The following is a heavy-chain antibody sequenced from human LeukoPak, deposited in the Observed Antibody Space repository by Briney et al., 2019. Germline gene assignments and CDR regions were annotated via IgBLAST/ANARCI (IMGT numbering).Heavy chain of an antibody. CDR2: IYYSGST. V-gene: IGHV4-59*08. Sequence: PSETLSLTCTVSGGSISSYYWSWIRQPPGKGLEWIGYIYYSGSTNYNPSLKSRVTISVDTSKNQFSLKLSSVTAADTAVYYCASRGYSYAYESPDYWGQGTLVTVSS. CDR1: GGSISSYY. CDR3: ASRGYSYAYESPDY. J-gene: IGHJ4*02. D-gene: IGHD5-18*01.